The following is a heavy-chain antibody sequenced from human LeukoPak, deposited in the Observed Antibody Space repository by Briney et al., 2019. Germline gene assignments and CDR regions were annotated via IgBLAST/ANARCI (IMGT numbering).Heavy chain of an antibody. CDR3: ARQGTYSSAIGMGY. CDR1: GGTFSSYA. D-gene: IGHD6-19*01. Sequence: SVKVSCKASGGTFSSYAISWVRQAPGQGLEWMGGIIPIFGTANYAQKFQGRVTITADESTSTAYMELSSLRSEDTAVCYCARQGTYSSAIGMGYWGQGTLVTVSS. CDR2: IIPIFGTA. V-gene: IGHV1-69*13. J-gene: IGHJ4*02.